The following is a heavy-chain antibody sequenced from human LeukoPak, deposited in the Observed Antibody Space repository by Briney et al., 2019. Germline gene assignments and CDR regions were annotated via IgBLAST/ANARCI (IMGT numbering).Heavy chain of an antibody. D-gene: IGHD6-19*01. J-gene: IGHJ6*02. V-gene: IGHV1-69*04. CDR2: IIPILGIA. CDR1: GGTFSSHA. CDR3: ARGQVAGTFGDYYYGMDV. Sequence: ASVKVSCKASGGTFSSHAISWVRQAPGQGLEWMGRIIPILGIANYAQKFQGRVTITADKSTSTAYMELSSLRSEDTAVYYCARGQVAGTFGDYYYGMDVWGQGTTVTVSS.